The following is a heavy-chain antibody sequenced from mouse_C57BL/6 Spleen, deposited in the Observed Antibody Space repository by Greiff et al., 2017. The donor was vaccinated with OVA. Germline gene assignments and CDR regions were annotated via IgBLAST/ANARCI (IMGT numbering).Heavy chain of an antibody. D-gene: IGHD2-4*01. V-gene: IGHV1-64*01. CDR2: IHPTSGST. Sequence: QVQLQQPGAELVKPGASVKLSCKASGYTFTSYWMHWVKQRPGQGLEWIGMIHPTSGSTNYNEKFKSKATLTVDTSSSTAYMQLSSLTSEDAAVYYGARSGDDYDVGWFAYWGQGTLVTVSA. CDR3: ARSGDDYDVGWFAY. J-gene: IGHJ3*01. CDR1: GYTFTSYW.